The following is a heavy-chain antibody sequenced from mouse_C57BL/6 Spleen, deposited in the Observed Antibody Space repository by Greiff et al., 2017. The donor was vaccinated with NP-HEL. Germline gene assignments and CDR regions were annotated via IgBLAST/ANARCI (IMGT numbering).Heavy chain of an antibody. CDR3: KRQGYYGSSSFAD. Sequence: VQLQQSGAELVRPGASVTLSCKASGYTFTDYEMHWVKQTPVHGLEWIGAIDPETGGTAYNQKFKGTAILTADKSSITAYMESRSVTSEDSAVYYCKRQGYYGSSSFADWGQGTLVTGAA. V-gene: IGHV1-15*01. D-gene: IGHD1-1*01. J-gene: IGHJ3*01. CDR2: IDPETGGT. CDR1: GYTFTDYE.